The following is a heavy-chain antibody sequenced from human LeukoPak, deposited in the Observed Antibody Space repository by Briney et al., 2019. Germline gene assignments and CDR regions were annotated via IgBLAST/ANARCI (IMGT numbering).Heavy chain of an antibody. J-gene: IGHJ6*03. CDR1: GGTFSSYA. V-gene: IGHV1-69*01. CDR3: ARGWWYYGSVTRSDYYYMDV. CDR2: IIPIFGTA. D-gene: IGHD3-10*01. Sequence: GSSVKVSCKASGGTFSSYAISWVRQAPGQGLEWMGGIIPIFGTANYARKFQGRVTITADESTSTAYMELSSLRSEDTAVYYCARGWWYYGSVTRSDYYYMDVWGKGTTVTVSS.